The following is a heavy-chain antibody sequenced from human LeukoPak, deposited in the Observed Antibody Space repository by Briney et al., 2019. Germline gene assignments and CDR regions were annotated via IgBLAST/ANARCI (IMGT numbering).Heavy chain of an antibody. D-gene: IGHD5-18*01. CDR3: ASHGRAIQLWALFSFDL. Sequence: SETLSLTCTVSGGSISSSGYYWGWLRQPPGKGLEWIGSIYYSGNTYYNPSLKSRVSICVDTSKNQFSLKLSSVTAADTAVYYCASHGRAIQLWALFSFDLWGRGTLVTVSS. CDR2: IYYSGNT. CDR1: GGSISSSGYY. V-gene: IGHV4-39*01. J-gene: IGHJ2*01.